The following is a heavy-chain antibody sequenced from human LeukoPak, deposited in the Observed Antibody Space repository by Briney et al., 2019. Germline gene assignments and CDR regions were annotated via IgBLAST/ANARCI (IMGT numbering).Heavy chain of an antibody. D-gene: IGHD3-10*01. V-gene: IGHV3-30*03. CDR2: ISYDGSHK. J-gene: IGHJ5*02. CDR3: AVGSGEGNWFDP. Sequence: PGGSLRLSCVASGFTFNNYGIHWVRQAPGKGLEWVAVISYDGSHKYYADSVKGRFTISRDNSKNTLYLQMNSPRAEDTAVYYCAVGSGEGNWFDPWGQGTLVTVSS. CDR1: GFTFNNYG.